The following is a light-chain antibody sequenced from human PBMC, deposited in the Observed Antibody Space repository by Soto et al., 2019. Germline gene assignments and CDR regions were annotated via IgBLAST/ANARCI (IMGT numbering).Light chain of an antibody. Sequence: EVVLTQSPATLSLSPGEKATLSCRASQDINTYLGWYQQKPGQPPRLLIYDASNRASGIPARFSGSGSGTDFTLTISRLEPEDFAVYYCQQYASPPQTFGQGTKLVIK. J-gene: IGKJ2*01. V-gene: IGKV3-11*01. CDR1: QDINTY. CDR3: QQYASPPQT. CDR2: DAS.